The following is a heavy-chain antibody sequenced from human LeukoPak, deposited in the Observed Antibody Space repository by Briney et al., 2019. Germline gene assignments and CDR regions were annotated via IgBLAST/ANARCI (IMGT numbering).Heavy chain of an antibody. Sequence: GASVTVSCKVSGYTLPELSMHWVRQAPGRGRAGMGGFDPEDGETIYAQKFQGRVTMTEDTSTDTAYMELSSLRSENPAVYYCAAGRILRYFDYFAYWGQGTLVPSPQ. V-gene: IGHV1-24*01. J-gene: IGHJ4*02. CDR3: AAGRILRYFDYFAY. CDR2: FDPEDGET. D-gene: IGHD3-9*01. CDR1: GYTLPELS.